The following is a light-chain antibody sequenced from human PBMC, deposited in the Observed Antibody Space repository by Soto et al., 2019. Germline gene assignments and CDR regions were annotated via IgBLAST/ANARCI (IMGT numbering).Light chain of an antibody. CDR3: QQLNSYPPT. CDR2: AAS. CDR1: QGISSY. J-gene: IGKJ5*01. V-gene: IGKV1-9*01. Sequence: DIQLTQSPSFLSASVGDRVTITCRASQGISSYLAWYQQKPGKAPKLLIYAASTLQSGVPSRFSGSGSGTEFTLTISGRQPEDFATYYCQQLNSYPPTFGQGTRLEIK.